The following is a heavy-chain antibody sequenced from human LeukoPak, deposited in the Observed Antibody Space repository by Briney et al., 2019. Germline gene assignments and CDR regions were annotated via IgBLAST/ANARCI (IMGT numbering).Heavy chain of an antibody. D-gene: IGHD4-17*01. V-gene: IGHV1-18*01. CDR1: GYSFSIYG. J-gene: IGHJ4*02. Sequence: GASVQVSCKAFGYSFSIYGITWARQAPGQGLEYLGWISASDGTTNYAQKVQDRVTMTTDTSTSTAYLELRSLRSEDTAVYYCARCGAAVTTHFSHWGQGTLVTVSS. CDR2: ISASDGTT. CDR3: ARCGAAVTTHFSH.